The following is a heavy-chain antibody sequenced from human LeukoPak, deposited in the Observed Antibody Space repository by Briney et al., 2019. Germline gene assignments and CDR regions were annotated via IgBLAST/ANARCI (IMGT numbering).Heavy chain of an antibody. V-gene: IGHV3-21*01. CDR2: ISSSSSYI. J-gene: IGHJ4*02. Sequence: TTGGSLRLSCVASGLTFSSYSMNWVRQAPGKGLEWVSSISSSSSYIYYADSVKGRFTISRDNAKNSLYLQMNSLRAEDTAVYYCARGYNWNEPFDYWGQGTLVTVSS. D-gene: IGHD1-20*01. CDR1: GLTFSSYS. CDR3: ARGYNWNEPFDY.